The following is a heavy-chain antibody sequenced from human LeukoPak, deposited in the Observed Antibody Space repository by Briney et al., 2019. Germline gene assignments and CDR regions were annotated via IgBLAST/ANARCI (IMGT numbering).Heavy chain of an antibody. V-gene: IGHV1-2*04. J-gene: IGHJ6*02. Sequence: ASVKVSCKASGYTFTGYYMHWVRPAAGQGLEWMGWINPNSGGTNYAQKFQGWVTMTRDTSVSTAYMELSRLRSDDTAVYYCATECRGGGGSCYPGGDYYYGMDVWGQGTTVTVSS. CDR2: INPNSGGT. D-gene: IGHD2-15*01. CDR3: ATECRGGGGSCYPGGDYYYGMDV. CDR1: GYTFTGYY.